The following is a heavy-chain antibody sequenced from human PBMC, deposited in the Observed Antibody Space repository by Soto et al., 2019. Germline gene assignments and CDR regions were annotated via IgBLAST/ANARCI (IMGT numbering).Heavy chain of an antibody. CDR1: GFPSSSFT. Sequence: GGSLSPSCPPPGFPSSSFTMTWARRPPGKGWGWVSSISSSSSYIYYADSAKGRFTISRDNAKNSLYLQMNSLRAEDTAVYYCAREDYCSSTSCYDYGDYKKPFDYWGQGTLVTVSS. CDR3: AREDYCSSTSCYDYGDYKKPFDY. D-gene: IGHD2-2*01. CDR2: ISSSSSYI. J-gene: IGHJ4*02. V-gene: IGHV3-21*01.